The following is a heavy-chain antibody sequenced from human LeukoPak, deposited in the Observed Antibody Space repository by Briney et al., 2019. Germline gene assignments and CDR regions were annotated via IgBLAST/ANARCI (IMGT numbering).Heavy chain of an antibody. V-gene: IGHV3-20*04. J-gene: IGHJ4*02. D-gene: IGHD4-11*01. CDR1: GFTFDDYG. CDR2: INSNGGST. CDR3: ARVQRWGYSNYFDY. Sequence: GGSLRLXCAASGFTFDDYGMIWVRQAPGKGLEWVSAINSNGGSTGYADSVKGRFTMSRDNVKNSLYLQMDSLRAEDTALYYCARVQRWGYSNYFDYWGQGTLVTVSS.